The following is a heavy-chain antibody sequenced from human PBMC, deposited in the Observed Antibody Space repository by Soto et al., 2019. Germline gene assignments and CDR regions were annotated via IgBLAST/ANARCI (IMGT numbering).Heavy chain of an antibody. CDR3: AGQSNTARVRFYRFDP. D-gene: IGHD5-18*01. CDR2: IYYSGST. CDR1: GGSISSGGYY. V-gene: IGHV4-31*03. Sequence: QVQLQESGPGLVKPSQTLSLTCTVSGGSISSGGYYWSWISQHPGKGLEWIGYIYYSGSTYYNPSLKSRVTLAGDTSKNQFSLKLSSVTAADTAGYYCAGQSNTARVRFYRFDPWGQGTLVTVSS. J-gene: IGHJ5*02.